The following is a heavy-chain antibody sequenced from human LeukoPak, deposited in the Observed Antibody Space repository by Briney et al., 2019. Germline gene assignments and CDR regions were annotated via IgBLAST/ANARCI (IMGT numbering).Heavy chain of an antibody. CDR2: IYSAGSA. D-gene: IGHD6-13*01. CDR1: GFTVSTNY. V-gene: IGHV3-53*01. J-gene: IGHJ4*02. CDR3: ARYGSSWDLDY. Sequence: GGSLRLSCAASGFTVSTNYMSWVRQAPGKGLEWVSVIYSAGSAYYADSVKGRFTVSRDNSKNTLYLQMNSLRAEDTAVYYCARYGSSWDLDYWGQGTLVTVSS.